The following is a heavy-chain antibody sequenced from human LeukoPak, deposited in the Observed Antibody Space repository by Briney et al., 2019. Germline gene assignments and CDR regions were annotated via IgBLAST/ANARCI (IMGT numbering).Heavy chain of an antibody. Sequence: GVSLKISCKGSGDSFTSYWIGWVRQMPGKGLEWMGIIYPADSDTKYSPSFQGQVTISADKSISTAYLQWSSLKASDTAIYYCARHGDSNTGYADYYAMDAWGQGTMVTVSS. V-gene: IGHV5-51*01. D-gene: IGHD6-13*01. CDR1: GDSFTSYW. CDR2: IYPADSDT. CDR3: ARHGDSNTGYADYYAMDA. J-gene: IGHJ6*02.